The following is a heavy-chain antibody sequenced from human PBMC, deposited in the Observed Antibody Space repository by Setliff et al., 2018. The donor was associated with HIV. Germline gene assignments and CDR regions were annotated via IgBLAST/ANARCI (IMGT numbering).Heavy chain of an antibody. Sequence: PGESLKISCKGSGYRFTNYWIGWVRQMPGKGLEWMGIIYPGDSSTKYSPSFQGQVTISADKSITTAYLQWSSLEASDTAMYYCAKAGRGIYYTGGYYYDGFDVWGQGTMVTVSS. CDR2: IYPGDSST. CDR3: AKAGRGIYYTGGYYYDGFDV. V-gene: IGHV5-51*01. J-gene: IGHJ3*01. CDR1: GYRFTNYW. D-gene: IGHD3-22*01.